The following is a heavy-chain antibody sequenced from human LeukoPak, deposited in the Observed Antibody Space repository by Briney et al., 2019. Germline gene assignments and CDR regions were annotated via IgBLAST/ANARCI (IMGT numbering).Heavy chain of an antibody. CDR2: INPSGGST. J-gene: IGHJ4*02. D-gene: IGHD5-12*01. CDR3: ARSRPYSGYDIPRFGFDY. Sequence: RASVKVSCKASGYTFTSYYMHWVRQAPGQGLEWMGIINPSGGSTSYAQKFQGRVTMTRNTSISTAYMELSSLRSEDTAVYYCARSRPYSGYDIPRFGFDYWGQGTLVTVSS. V-gene: IGHV1-46*01. CDR1: GYTFTSYY.